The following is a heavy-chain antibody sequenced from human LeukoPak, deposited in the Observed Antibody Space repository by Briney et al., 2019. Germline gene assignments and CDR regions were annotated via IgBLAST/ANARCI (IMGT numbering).Heavy chain of an antibody. CDR2: INHSGST. V-gene: IGHV4-34*01. CDR1: GGSFSGYY. CDR3: ARGASSWYYYYYSMDV. D-gene: IGHD6-13*01. Sequence: SETLSLTCAVYGGSFSGYYWSWIRQPPGKGLEWIGEINHSGSTNYNPSLKSRVTISVDTSKNQFSLKLSSVTAADTAVYYCARGASSWYYYYYSMDVWGQGTTVTVSS. J-gene: IGHJ6*02.